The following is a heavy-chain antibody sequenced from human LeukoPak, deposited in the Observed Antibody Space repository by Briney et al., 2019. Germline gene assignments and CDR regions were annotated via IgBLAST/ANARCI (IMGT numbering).Heavy chain of an antibody. CDR2: VSGSGGST. CDR3: AKGAASRGYTYVAN. CDR1: AFTFRSYA. J-gene: IGHJ4*02. Sequence: GGSLRLSRAASAFTFRSYAMIWVRQAPGKGLEWVSTVSGSGGSTYYADSVKGRFTISRDNSNNTLYLQMNSLRAEDTAVYYCAKGAASRGYTYVANWGQGTLVSVSS. D-gene: IGHD5-18*01. V-gene: IGHV3-23*01.